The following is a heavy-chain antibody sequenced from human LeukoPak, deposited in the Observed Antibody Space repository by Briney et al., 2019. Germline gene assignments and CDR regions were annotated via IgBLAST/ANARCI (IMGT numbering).Heavy chain of an antibody. CDR3: AKIAVAGPGPIDY. CDR1: GFTLSSYG. D-gene: IGHD6-19*01. V-gene: IGHV3-33*06. Sequence: PGGSMRLSCAAYGFTLSSYGMQWVSQAQGKGREWVGGIWYDGSNKYYADSVKCRFTISRDNSKNTLYLQMNSLRAEDTAVYYCAKIAVAGPGPIDYWGQGTLVTVSS. J-gene: IGHJ4*02. CDR2: IWYDGSNK.